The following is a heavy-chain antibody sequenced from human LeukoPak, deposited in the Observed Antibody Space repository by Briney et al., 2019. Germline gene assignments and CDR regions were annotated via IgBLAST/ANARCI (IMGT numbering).Heavy chain of an antibody. V-gene: IGHV4-39*01. D-gene: IGHD3-22*01. Sequence: SETLSLTCTVSGGSISSSSYYWGWIRQPPGKGLEWIGSIYYSGSTYYNPSLKSRVTISVDTSKNQFSLKLSSVTAADTAVYYCARQLGGYIDYWGQGTLVTVSS. J-gene: IGHJ4*02. CDR1: GGSISSSSYY. CDR3: ARQLGGYIDY. CDR2: IYYSGST.